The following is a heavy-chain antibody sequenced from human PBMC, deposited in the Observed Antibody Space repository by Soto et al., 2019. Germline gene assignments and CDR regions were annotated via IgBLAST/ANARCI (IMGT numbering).Heavy chain of an antibody. J-gene: IGHJ4*02. D-gene: IGHD6-13*01. CDR1: GYTFTNYA. CDR2: ISAYNGNT. CDR3: ARDLAAAGLFDC. Sequence: ASVKVSCKASGYTFTNYAFSWVRQAPGQGLEWMGWISAYNGNTNYPQKLQGRVTMTTDTSTSTAYMELRSLRSDDTAVYYCARDLAAAGLFDCCGQGTLVPVSS. V-gene: IGHV1-18*01.